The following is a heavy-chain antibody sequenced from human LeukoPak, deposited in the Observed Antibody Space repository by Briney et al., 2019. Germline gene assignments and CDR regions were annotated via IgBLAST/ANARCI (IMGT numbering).Heavy chain of an antibody. D-gene: IGHD3-22*01. CDR2: IKQDGSEK. Sequence: GGSLRLSCAASGFTFSSYWMSWVRQAPGKGLEWVANIKQDGSEKYYVDSVKGRFTISRDNAKNSLYLQMNSLRAEGTAVYYCARKTYYYDSSGYYTSYYYYGMDVWGQGTTVTVSS. CDR3: ARKTYYYDSSGYYTSYYYYGMDV. J-gene: IGHJ6*02. CDR1: GFTFSSYW. V-gene: IGHV3-7*01.